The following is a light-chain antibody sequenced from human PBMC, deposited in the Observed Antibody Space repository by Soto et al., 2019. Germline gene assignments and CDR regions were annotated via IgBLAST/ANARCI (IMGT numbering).Light chain of an antibody. CDR1: QSVTNNY. Sequence: EVVLTQSPGTLSLSPGERATLSCRASQSVTNNYLAWYQQRPGLAPRLLIYGASTRTAGIPDRFTGSGSGTDFTLTISRLEPEDFAVYYRQQYGTSRTFGQGTKVDI. J-gene: IGKJ1*01. CDR2: GAS. CDR3: QQYGTSRT. V-gene: IGKV3-20*01.